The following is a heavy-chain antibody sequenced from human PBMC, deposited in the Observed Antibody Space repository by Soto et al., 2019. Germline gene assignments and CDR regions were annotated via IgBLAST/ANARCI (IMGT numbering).Heavy chain of an antibody. CDR2: IIPIFGTA. D-gene: IGHD3-22*01. CDR3: ARGEADYYDSSGYYYSKFDY. CDR1: GGTFSSYA. V-gene: IGHV1-69*13. Sequence: GASVKVSCKASGGTFSSYAISWVRQAPGQGLEWMGGIIPIFGTANYAQKFQGRVTITADESTSTAYMELSSLRSEDTAVYYCARGEADYYDSSGYYYSKFDYWGQGTLVTVSS. J-gene: IGHJ4*02.